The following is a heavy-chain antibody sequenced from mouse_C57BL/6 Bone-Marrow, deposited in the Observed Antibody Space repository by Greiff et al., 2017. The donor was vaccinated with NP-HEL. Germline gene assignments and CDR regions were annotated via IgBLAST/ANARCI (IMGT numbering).Heavy chain of an antibody. D-gene: IGHD1-1*01. Sequence: QVQLKQPGAELVKPGASVKLSCKASGYTFTSYWMHWVKQRPGQGLEWIGMIHPNSGSTNYNEKFKSKATLTVDKSSITAYMQLSSLTSEDSAVYYCAREGDYGSSYPGFAYWGQGTLVTVSA. CDR1: GYTFTSYW. CDR3: AREGDYGSSYPGFAY. CDR2: IHPNSGST. J-gene: IGHJ3*01. V-gene: IGHV1-64*01.